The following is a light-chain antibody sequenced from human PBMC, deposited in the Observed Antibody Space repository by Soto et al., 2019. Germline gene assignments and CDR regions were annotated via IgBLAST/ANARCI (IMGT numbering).Light chain of an antibody. Sequence: QSLLTQPPSASGTPGQMVTISCSGSSSNIGSNYVYWYQQLPGTAPKLLIYRNNQRPSGVPDRFSGSKSGTSASLAISGLRSEDEADYYCAAWDDSLRGVFGTGTKVTVL. J-gene: IGLJ1*01. V-gene: IGLV1-47*01. CDR1: SSNIGSNY. CDR2: RNN. CDR3: AAWDDSLRGV.